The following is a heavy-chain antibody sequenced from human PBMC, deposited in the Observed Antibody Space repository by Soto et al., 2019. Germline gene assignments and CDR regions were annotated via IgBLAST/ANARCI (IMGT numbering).Heavy chain of an antibody. CDR3: AREEVPAPPYLDV. J-gene: IGHJ6*03. CDR1: GGSISSYY. CDR2: IYYSGST. Sequence: SETLSLTCTVSGGSISSYYWSWIRQPPGKGLEWIGYIYYSGSTNYNPSLKSRVTISVDTSKNQFSLKLSSVTAADTAVYYCAREEVPAPPYLDVGGKGTRVTVPS. D-gene: IGHD2-2*01. V-gene: IGHV4-59*01.